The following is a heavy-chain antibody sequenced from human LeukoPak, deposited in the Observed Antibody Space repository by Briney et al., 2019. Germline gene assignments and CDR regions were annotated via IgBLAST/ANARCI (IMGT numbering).Heavy chain of an antibody. D-gene: IGHD3/OR15-3a*01. CDR3: ARGFWTDLTGYFDF. Sequence: GESLKISCKASGYSFTSYWIGWVRQMPGKGLEWMGIVYPGDSDTRYSPSFQGQVTISADKSISTAYLHWSSLKASDTAMYYCARGFWTDLTGYFDFWGQGTLVTVSS. V-gene: IGHV5-51*01. J-gene: IGHJ4*02. CDR1: GYSFTSYW. CDR2: VYPGDSDT.